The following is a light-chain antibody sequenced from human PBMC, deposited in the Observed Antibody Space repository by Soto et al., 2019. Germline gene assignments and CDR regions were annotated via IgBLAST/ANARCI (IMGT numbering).Light chain of an antibody. CDR2: WAS. V-gene: IGKV4-1*01. J-gene: IGKJ1*01. CDR1: QCGFYSTNSKNY. Sequence: IIMIQTPASLAVFLGGGTTITCKSSQCGFYSTNSKNYLSGYQQKPGQPPKRLLYWASTREAGVPAGCSGSGSGTDDTLTTSSLQPEDVAVYYCQQYYSTPLTFGQGTKVDIK. CDR3: QQYYSTPLT.